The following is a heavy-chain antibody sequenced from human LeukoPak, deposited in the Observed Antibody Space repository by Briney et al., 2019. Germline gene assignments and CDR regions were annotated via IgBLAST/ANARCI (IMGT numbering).Heavy chain of an antibody. CDR3: ARDGLHTAHFDY. CDR2: VSDSSDV. D-gene: IGHD5-18*01. V-gene: IGHV3-48*02. CDR1: GFTFSSYA. J-gene: IGHJ4*02. Sequence: HSGGSLRLSCSASGFTFSSYAMHWVRQAPGKGLEWVSTVSDSSDVHYSDSVKGRFTISRDNARNSLYLQMNSLRDEDTAVYYCARDGLHTAHFDYWGQGTLVTVSS.